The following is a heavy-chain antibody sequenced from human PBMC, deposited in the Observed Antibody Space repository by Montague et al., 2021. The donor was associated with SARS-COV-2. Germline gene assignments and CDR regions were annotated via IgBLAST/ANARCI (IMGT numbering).Heavy chain of an antibody. CDR2: IYNSGPT. Sequence: TLSLTCRVSGASIDTGNHYWTWIRQSAGQGLERIGNIYNSGPTNYNPSLKSRVTISLDRAKNHLSLLLSSVTAADTATYYCGRDSVSYGLDVWGQGTTVTVSS. CDR1: GASIDTGNHY. D-gene: IGHD3-16*01. V-gene: IGHV4-61*09. CDR3: GRDSVSYGLDV. J-gene: IGHJ6*02.